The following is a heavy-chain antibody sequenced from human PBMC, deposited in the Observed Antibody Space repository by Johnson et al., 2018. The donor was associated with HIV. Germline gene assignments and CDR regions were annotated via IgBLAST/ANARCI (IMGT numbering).Heavy chain of an antibody. V-gene: IGHV3-30*04. D-gene: IGHD2-21*02. CDR3: ARGGGCGGDCYSGYDAFDI. CDR1: GFTFSSYP. Sequence: QVQLVESGGGVVQPGRSLRLSCAASGFTFSSYPIHWVRQAPGKGLEWVAVISYDGSHKYYAGSVKGRFNISRDNDKNTLYLQMHSLRTWGTAVYYCARGGGCGGDCYSGYDAFDIWGQGTMVTVSS. CDR2: ISYDGSHK. J-gene: IGHJ3*02.